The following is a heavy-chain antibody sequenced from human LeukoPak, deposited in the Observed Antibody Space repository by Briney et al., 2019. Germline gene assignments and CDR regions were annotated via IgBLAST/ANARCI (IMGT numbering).Heavy chain of an antibody. V-gene: IGHV3-30*04. CDR2: ISYDGSNK. CDR1: GFTFSSYA. CDR3: ARGAIVGTTSCFDY. D-gene: IGHD1-26*01. Sequence: GGSLRLSCAASGFTFSSYAMHWVRQAPGEGLEWVAVISYDGSNKYYADSVKGRFTISRDNSKNTLYLQMSSLRAEDTAVYYCARGAIVGTTSCFDYWGQGTLVTVSS. J-gene: IGHJ4*02.